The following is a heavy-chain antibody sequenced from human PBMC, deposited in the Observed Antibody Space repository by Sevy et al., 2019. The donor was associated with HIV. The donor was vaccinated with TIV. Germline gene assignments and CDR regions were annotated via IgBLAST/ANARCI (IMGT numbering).Heavy chain of an antibody. D-gene: IGHD1-26*01. V-gene: IGHV3-30-3*01. CDR3: AKASSGSYYIPYDAFDI. Sequence: GGSLRLSCAASGFTFNNFAMHWVRLAPGKGPEWVAVVSSDGAITYCADSVKGRFTVSRDNSKNTVYLQMSSLRTADTALYYCAKASSGSYYIPYDAFDIWGQGTMVTVS. J-gene: IGHJ3*02. CDR1: GFTFNNFA. CDR2: VSSDGAIT.